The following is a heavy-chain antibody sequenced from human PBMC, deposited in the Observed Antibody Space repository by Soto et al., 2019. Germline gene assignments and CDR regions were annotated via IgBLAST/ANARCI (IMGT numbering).Heavy chain of an antibody. Sequence: QVQLVESGGGVVQPGRSLRLSCAASGFTFSSYAMHWVRQAPGKGLEWVAGISYDGSNKYYADAVKGRFTISRDNSKNTMYLQMNSLRTEDTAVYYCARGRGLVGASGYWGQGTLVTVSS. J-gene: IGHJ4*02. CDR2: ISYDGSNK. V-gene: IGHV3-30-3*01. CDR1: GFTFSSYA. D-gene: IGHD1-26*01. CDR3: ARGRGLVGASGY.